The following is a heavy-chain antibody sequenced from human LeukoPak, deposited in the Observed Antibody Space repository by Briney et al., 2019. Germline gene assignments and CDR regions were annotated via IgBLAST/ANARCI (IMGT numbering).Heavy chain of an antibody. D-gene: IGHD2-8*01. CDR2: INPNSGGT. CDR1: GYTFTDYY. Sequence: ASVKVSCKASGYTFTDYYIQWMRQAPGQGLEWMGWINPNSGGTKYAQKLQGRVTRTRDTSISTAYMELSRLRSDDTAVYYCARLREGLYHFDSWGQGTLVTVSS. V-gene: IGHV1-2*02. CDR3: ARLREGLYHFDS. J-gene: IGHJ4*02.